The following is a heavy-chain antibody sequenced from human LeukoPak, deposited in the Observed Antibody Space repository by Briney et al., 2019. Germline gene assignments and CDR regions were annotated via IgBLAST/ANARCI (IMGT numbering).Heavy chain of an antibody. CDR2: VYSNGMT. CDR3: ARSMGGFGVVTPFDY. V-gene: IGHV4-4*08. J-gene: IGHJ4*02. CDR1: GGSMFSYY. D-gene: IGHD3-3*01. Sequence: PAETLSLTCSVSGGSMFSYYWDWIRQSPGKGLEWIGFVYSNGMTTYNPSLRSRGTISIATSKNQFSLKLSSVTAADTAVYYCARSMGGFGVVTPFDYWGQGTLVTVSS.